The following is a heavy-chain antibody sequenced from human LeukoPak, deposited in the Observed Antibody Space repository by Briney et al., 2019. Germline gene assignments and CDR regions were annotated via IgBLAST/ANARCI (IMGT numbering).Heavy chain of an antibody. V-gene: IGHV3-23*01. D-gene: IGHD5-12*01. J-gene: IGHJ5*02. CDR3: AKGGAYSGYAFGSFYP. CDR2: ISGSSGST. CDR1: GFTFSSYA. Sequence: GGSLRLSCAASGFTFSSYAMSWVRQAPGKGLEWVSAISGSSGSTYYADSVKGRFTISRDNSKNTLYLQMNSLRAEDTAVYYCAKGGAYSGYAFGSFYPWGQGTLVTVSS.